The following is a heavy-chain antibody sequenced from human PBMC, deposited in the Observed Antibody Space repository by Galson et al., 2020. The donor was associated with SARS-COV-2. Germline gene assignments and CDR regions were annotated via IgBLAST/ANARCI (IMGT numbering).Heavy chain of an antibody. CDR3: ASSPSIAGSGTRFSFQH. CDR2: ISYDGSYK. Sequence: GGSLRLSCAASGFHFSTYAMHWVRQAPGKGLEWVAAISYDGSYKHDVDSLKGRFTISRDNSKNTLYLQMNSLRPEDTAVYYCASSPSIAGSGTRFSFQHWGQGTLVTVSS. CDR1: GFHFSTYA. V-gene: IGHV3-30*01. J-gene: IGHJ1*01. D-gene: IGHD6-6*01.